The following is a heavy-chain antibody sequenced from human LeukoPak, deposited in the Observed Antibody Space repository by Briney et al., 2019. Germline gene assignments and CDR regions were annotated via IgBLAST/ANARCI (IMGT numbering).Heavy chain of an antibody. CDR3: ARSFTTVMVRGAHYGMDV. Sequence: GASVKVSCKASGYTFISYDMNWVRQATGQGLEWIGWINPNNGKTGYAQKFQGRVTMTRDTSISTVYMDLSSLRPEDTAVYYCARSFTTVMVRGAHYGMDVWGQGTTVTVSS. V-gene: IGHV1-8*01. CDR1: GYTFISYD. J-gene: IGHJ6*02. D-gene: IGHD3-10*01. CDR2: INPNNGKT.